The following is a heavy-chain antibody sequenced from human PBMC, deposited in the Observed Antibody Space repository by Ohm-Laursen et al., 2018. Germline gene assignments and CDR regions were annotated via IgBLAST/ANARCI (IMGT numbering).Heavy chain of an antibody. Sequence: SLRLSCTASGFTFSNAWMSWVRQAPGKGLEWVSTIRDSGGRSHYADSVKGRFTVSRDNSKNTLYLQVNSLRAEDTAVYYCAKGAVPAAAYYYGMDVWGQGTTVTVSS. V-gene: IGHV3-23*01. CDR3: AKGAVPAAAYYYGMDV. CDR2: IRDSGGRS. J-gene: IGHJ6*02. D-gene: IGHD2-2*01. CDR1: GFTFSNAW.